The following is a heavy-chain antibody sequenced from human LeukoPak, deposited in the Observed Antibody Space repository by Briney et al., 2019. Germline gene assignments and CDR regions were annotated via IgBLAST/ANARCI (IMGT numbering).Heavy chain of an antibody. CDR1: KFTFSNAW. CDR2: IRSKANNYAT. J-gene: IGHJ4*02. CDR3: TTHDPHDF. D-gene: IGHD1-1*01. V-gene: IGHV3-73*01. Sequence: GGSLRLSCAASKFTFSNAWMSWVRQAPGKGLEWVGRIRSKANNYATAYAASVKGRFMISRDDAKNRAFLQMDSLKIDDTAVYYCTTHDPHDFWGQGTLVTVSS.